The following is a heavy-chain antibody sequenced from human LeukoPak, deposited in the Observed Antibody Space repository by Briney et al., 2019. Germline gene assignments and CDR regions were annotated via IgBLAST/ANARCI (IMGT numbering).Heavy chain of an antibody. J-gene: IGHJ4*02. CDR3: AKTPFSTSPYYYFDY. CDR2: ISWNGGVI. V-gene: IGHV3-9*01. Sequence: GGSLRLSCTASGSTFDDYAMHWVRQAPGKGLEWVSGISWNGGVITYADSVKGRFTISRDNAKNSLYLQMNSLGVEDTALYFCAKTPFSTSPYYYFDYWGQGTLVTVSS. D-gene: IGHD2-2*01. CDR1: GSTFDDYA.